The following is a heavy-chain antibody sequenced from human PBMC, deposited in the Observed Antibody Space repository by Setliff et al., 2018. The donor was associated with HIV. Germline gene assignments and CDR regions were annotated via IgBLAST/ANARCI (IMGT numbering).Heavy chain of an antibody. D-gene: IGHD5-12*01. Sequence: PSETLSLTCAVYGGSFSEYYWSWIRQSPGKGQEWIGEINHSGSTHYNPPLKRRATISVYTSKNQFSLRLNSVTAANTAAYYCARGATLLPGYSDRWEYFYMDVWGKGTTVTVSS. CDR3: ARGATLLPGYSDRWEYFYMDV. CDR1: GGSFSEYY. J-gene: IGHJ6*03. V-gene: IGHV4-34*01. CDR2: INHSGST.